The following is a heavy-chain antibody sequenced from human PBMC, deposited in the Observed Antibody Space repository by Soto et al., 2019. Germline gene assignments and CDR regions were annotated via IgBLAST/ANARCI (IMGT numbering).Heavy chain of an antibody. CDR3: ARTYTYYYDSSGYYCYSD. V-gene: IGHV1-18*01. D-gene: IGHD3-22*01. CDR1: GYTFTSYG. J-gene: IGHJ4*02. Sequence: QVQLVQSGAEVKKPGASVKVSCKASGYTFTSYGISWVRQAPGQGLEWMGWISAYNGNTNYAQKLQGRVTMTTDTSTSTAYMELRSLRSDDTAVYYCARTYTYYYDSSGYYCYSDWGQGTLVTVSS. CDR2: ISAYNGNT.